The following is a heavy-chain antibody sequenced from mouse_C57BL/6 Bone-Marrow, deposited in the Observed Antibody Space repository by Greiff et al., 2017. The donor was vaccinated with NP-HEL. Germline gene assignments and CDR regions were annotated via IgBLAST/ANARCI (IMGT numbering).Heavy chain of an antibody. D-gene: IGHD1-1*01. Sequence: EVNVVESGGDLVKPGGSLKLSCAASGFTFSSYGMSWVRQTPDKRLEWVATISSGGSYTYYPDSVKGRFTISRDNAKNTLYLQMSSLKSEDTAMYYCARRGLLLRYHYAMDYWGQGTSVTVSS. J-gene: IGHJ4*01. CDR1: GFTFSSYG. V-gene: IGHV5-6*02. CDR2: ISSGGSYT. CDR3: ARRGLLLRYHYAMDY.